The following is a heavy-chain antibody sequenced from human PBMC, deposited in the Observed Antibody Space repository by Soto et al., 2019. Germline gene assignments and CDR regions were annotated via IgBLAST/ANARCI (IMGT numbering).Heavy chain of an antibody. CDR3: ARNEPPPNYDFWSFWFDP. V-gene: IGHV4-31*03. J-gene: IGHJ5*02. Sequence: LSLTCTVSGGSISSGGYYWSWIRQHPGKGLEWIGYIYYSGSTYYNPSLKSRVTISVDTSKNQFSLKLSSVTAADTAVYYCARNEPPPNYDFWSFWFDPWGQGTLVTVSS. CDR2: IYYSGST. CDR1: GGSISSGGYY. D-gene: IGHD3-3*01.